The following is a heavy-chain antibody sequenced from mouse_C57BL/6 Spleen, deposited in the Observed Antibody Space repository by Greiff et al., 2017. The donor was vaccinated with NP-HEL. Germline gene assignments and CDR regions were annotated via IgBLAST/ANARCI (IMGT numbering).Heavy chain of an antibody. CDR2: INPSNGGT. D-gene: IGHD2-3*01. V-gene: IGHV1-53*01. CDR1: GYTFTSYW. CDR3: ARRTFYDCYYHYYAMDY. Sequence: QVQLQQPGTELVKPGASVKLSCKASGYTFTSYWMHWVKQRPGQGLEWIGNINPSNGGTNYNEKFKSKATLTVDKSSSTAYMQLSRLTSEDSAVYYCARRTFYDCYYHYYAMDYWGQGTSVTVSS. J-gene: IGHJ4*01.